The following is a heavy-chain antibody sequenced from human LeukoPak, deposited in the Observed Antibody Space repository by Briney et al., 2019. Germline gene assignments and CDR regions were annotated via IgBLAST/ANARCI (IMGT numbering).Heavy chain of an antibody. J-gene: IGHJ4*02. D-gene: IGHD6-19*01. V-gene: IGHV3-30-3*01. CDR1: GFTFSTYA. CDR3: ARVVSSGWSLPLDY. CDR2: TSYDGSNK. Sequence: GGSLRLSCAASGFTFSTYAMHWVRQAPGKGLEWVAATSYDGSNKYNADSVKGRFTISRENSNSTLYLQMNSLRTEDTAVYYCARVVSSGWSLPLDYWGQGTLVTVSS.